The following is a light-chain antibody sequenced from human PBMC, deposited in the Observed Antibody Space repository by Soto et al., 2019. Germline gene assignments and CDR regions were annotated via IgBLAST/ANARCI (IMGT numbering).Light chain of an antibody. CDR1: SSDIGGYDY. Sequence: QSALTQPPSASGSPGQSVTISCTGTSSDIGGYDYVSWYQHHPGKAPKLIIYEVTHRPSGVSDRFSASKSGNTASLTISGLQAEDEADYYCNSFRVSHLYVFGTGTKLTVL. J-gene: IGLJ1*01. V-gene: IGLV2-8*01. CDR3: NSFRVSHLYV. CDR2: EVT.